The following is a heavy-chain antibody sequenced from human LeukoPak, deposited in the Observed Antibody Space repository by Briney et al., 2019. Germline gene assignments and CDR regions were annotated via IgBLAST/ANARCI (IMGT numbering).Heavy chain of an antibody. J-gene: IGHJ3*02. CDR1: GFTFSNAW. D-gene: IGHD4-17*01. CDR2: IKSKTDGGTT. CDR3: TTLGDYGYFDAFDS. Sequence: GSVRLSCAASGFTFSNAWMSWVGQAPGKGLEWVGRIKSKTDGGTTDYAAPVKGRLTISRDDSKNTMYLQMNSLKTEDTAVYYCTTLGDYGYFDAFDSWEQGRIVSVSS. V-gene: IGHV3-15*01.